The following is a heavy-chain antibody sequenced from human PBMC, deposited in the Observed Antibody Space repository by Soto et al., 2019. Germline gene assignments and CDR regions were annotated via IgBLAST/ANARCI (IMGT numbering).Heavy chain of an antibody. D-gene: IGHD2-15*01. CDR1: GGSFSGYY. CDR2: INHSGST. J-gene: IGHJ4*02. Sequence: SETLSLTCAVYGGSFSGYYWSWIRQPPGKGLEWIGEINHSGSTNYNPSLKRRVTISVDTSKNQFSLKLSSVTAADTAVYYCARGRAYCSGGSCYQVRYFDYWGQGTLVTVSS. V-gene: IGHV4-34*01. CDR3: ARGRAYCSGGSCYQVRYFDY.